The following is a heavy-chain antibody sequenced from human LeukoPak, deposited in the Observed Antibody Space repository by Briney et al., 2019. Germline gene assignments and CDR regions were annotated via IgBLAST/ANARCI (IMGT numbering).Heavy chain of an antibody. D-gene: IGHD3-3*01. Sequence: PSETLSLTCAVYGGSFSGYYWSWIRQPPGKGLEWIGEINHSGSTNYNPSLKSRVTISVDASKNQFSLKLSSVTAADTAVYYCARDAQHDFWSGYLPNRWFDPWGQGTLVTVSS. CDR1: GGSFSGYY. J-gene: IGHJ5*02. CDR2: INHSGST. V-gene: IGHV4-34*01. CDR3: ARDAQHDFWSGYLPNRWFDP.